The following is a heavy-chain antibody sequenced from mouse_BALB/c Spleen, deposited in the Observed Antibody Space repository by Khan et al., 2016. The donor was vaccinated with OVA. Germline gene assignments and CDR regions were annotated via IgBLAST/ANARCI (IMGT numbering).Heavy chain of an antibody. V-gene: IGHV2-6-4*01. Sequence: QMQLEESGPGLVAPSQSLYITFPVSGFSLSRYNIHWVRQPPGKGLEWLGTISGAGGTDYNSTLKSRLSISKDNSKSQVFLKMNSLQTADTAMYFGARAYYRYDGYYAMDYWGQGTSVTVSS. J-gene: IGHJ4*01. D-gene: IGHD2-14*01. CDR3: ARAYYRYDGYYAMDY. CDR1: GFSLSRYN. CDR2: ISGAGGT.